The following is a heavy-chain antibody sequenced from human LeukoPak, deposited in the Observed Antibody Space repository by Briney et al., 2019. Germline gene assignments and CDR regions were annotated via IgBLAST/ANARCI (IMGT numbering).Heavy chain of an antibody. CDR1: GFTFNNYG. CDR3: AKDPGGYSTDIDY. V-gene: IGHV3-30*18. J-gene: IGHJ4*02. Sequence: AGGSLRLSCVASGFTFNNYGMHWVRQAPGKGLEWVAVISYDGSNKYYAGSVKGRFTISRDNSKNKLYLQMNSLRVEDTAVYYCAKDPGGYSTDIDYWGQGTLVTVSS. D-gene: IGHD3-10*01. CDR2: ISYDGSNK.